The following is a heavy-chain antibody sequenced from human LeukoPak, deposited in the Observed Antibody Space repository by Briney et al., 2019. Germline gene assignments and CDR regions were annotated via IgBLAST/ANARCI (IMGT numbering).Heavy chain of an antibody. D-gene: IGHD6-19*01. Sequence: PSETLSLTCAVYGGSFSGYYWSWIRQPPGKGLEWIGEINHSGSTNYNPSLKSRVTISVDTSKNQFSLKLSPVTAADTAVYYCARSGSSGWPGGFDYWGQGTLVTVSS. CDR2: INHSGST. J-gene: IGHJ4*02. V-gene: IGHV4-34*01. CDR1: GGSFSGYY. CDR3: ARSGSSGWPGGFDY.